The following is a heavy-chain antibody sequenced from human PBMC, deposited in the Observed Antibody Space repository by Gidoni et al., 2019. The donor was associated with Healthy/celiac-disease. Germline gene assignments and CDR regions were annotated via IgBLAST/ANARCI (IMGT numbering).Heavy chain of an antibody. Sequence: QVQLQESGPGLVKPSETLSLTCTVSGYSISSGYYWGWIRQPPGKGLEWIGSIYHSGSTYYNPSLKSRVTISVDTSKNQFSLKLSSVTAADTAVYYCARVYYDFWSGYYTESGNFDYWGQGTLVTVSS. D-gene: IGHD3-3*01. CDR1: GYSISSGYY. CDR2: IYHSGST. CDR3: ARVYYDFWSGYYTESGNFDY. V-gene: IGHV4-38-2*02. J-gene: IGHJ4*02.